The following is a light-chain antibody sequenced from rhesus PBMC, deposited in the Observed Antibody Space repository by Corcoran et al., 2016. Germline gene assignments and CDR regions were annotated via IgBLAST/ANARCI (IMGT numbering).Light chain of an antibody. V-gene: IGLV2S9*01. J-gene: IGLJ1*01. CDR3: CSYSCVSTYI. Sequence: QSALTQPPSVSKSLGPSVTISCTGTSSGIGGYDDVSWYQQHPGTAPRLLIYDVRVRPAGVSGRFSGSKSGNTASLTISGLQAEDEADYYCCSYSCVSTYIFGGRTRLTVL. CDR1: SSGIGGYDD. CDR2: DVR.